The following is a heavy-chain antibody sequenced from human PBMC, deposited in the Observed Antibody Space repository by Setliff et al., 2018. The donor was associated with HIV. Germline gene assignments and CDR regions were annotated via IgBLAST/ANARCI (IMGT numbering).Heavy chain of an antibody. D-gene: IGHD3-3*01. CDR3: ARDGHYNLWTAPPPIDY. V-gene: IGHV1-46*01. J-gene: IGHJ4*02. Sequence: ASVKVSCKASGYTFTSYGINWVRQAPGQGLEWMGIMNPSGGSISYAQKFQGRVTMTSDTSTSTVYMELSSLRSEDTAVYYCARDGHYNLWTAPPPIDYWGQGTLVTVSS. CDR1: GYTFTSYG. CDR2: MNPSGGSI.